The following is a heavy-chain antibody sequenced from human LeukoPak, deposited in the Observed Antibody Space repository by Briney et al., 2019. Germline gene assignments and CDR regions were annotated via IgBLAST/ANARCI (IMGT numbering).Heavy chain of an antibody. D-gene: IGHD4-17*01. CDR2: ISYSGTT. CDR1: GGSISSGGYY. V-gene: IGHV4-31*03. J-gene: IGHJ4*02. CDR3: ARVDGNGNYVDH. Sequence: PSETLSLTCTVSGGSISSGGYYWSWIRQHPGKGLEWIGYISYSGTTYYSPSLKSRVIISGDTSKNQFSLKLSSVTAADTADYCCARVDGNGNYVDHWGQGTLVTVSS.